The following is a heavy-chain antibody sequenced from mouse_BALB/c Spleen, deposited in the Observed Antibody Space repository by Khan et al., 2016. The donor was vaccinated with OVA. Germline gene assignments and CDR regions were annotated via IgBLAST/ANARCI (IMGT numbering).Heavy chain of an antibody. CDR1: GFTFSNYY. J-gene: IGHJ2*01. Sequence: EVELVESGGGLVKPGGSLKLSCAASGFTFSNYYMYWVRQTPEKRLEWVATISDGGGYTYYPDSVKGRFTISRDNAKNNLYLQMTGLKSEDTAVYYCARGNYYRTPYLDYWGQGTTLTVSS. D-gene: IGHD1-1*01. V-gene: IGHV5-4*02. CDR2: ISDGGGYT. CDR3: ARGNYYRTPYLDY.